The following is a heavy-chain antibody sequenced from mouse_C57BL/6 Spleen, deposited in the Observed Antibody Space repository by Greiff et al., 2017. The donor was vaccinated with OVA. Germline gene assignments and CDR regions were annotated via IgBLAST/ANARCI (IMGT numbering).Heavy chain of an antibody. CDR1: GFNIKDDY. V-gene: IGHV14-4*01. CDR3: TTYGYDPWFAY. D-gene: IGHD2-2*01. CDR2: IDPENGDT. Sequence: EVKLMESGAELVRPGASVKLSCTASGFNIKDDYMHWVKQRPEQGLEWIGWIDPENGDTEYASKFQGKATITADTSSNTAYLQLSSLTSEDTAVYYCTTYGYDPWFAYWGQGTLVTVSA. J-gene: IGHJ3*01.